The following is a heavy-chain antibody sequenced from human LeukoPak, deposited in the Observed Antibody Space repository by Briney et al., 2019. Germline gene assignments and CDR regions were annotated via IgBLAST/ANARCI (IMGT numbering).Heavy chain of an antibody. CDR3: ATQRGSYLWGTDFDY. CDR1: GYTFTGYH. J-gene: IGHJ4*02. Sequence: ASVNVSCKASGYTFTGYHMHWVRQAPGQGLEWMGWINPNSGDTKYAQKFQGRVTMTRDTSISTAYMELSRLRSDDTAVYYCATQRGSYLWGTDFDYWGQGTLVTVSS. D-gene: IGHD3-16*01. CDR2: INPNSGDT. V-gene: IGHV1-2*02.